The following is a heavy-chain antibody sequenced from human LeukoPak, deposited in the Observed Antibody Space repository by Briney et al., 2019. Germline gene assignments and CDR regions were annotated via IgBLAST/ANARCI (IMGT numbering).Heavy chain of an antibody. Sequence: GGSLRLSCAASGFTFSDYYMSWIRQAPGKGLEWVSYISSSGSTIYYADSVKGRFTISRDNAKSTLYLQMNSLRAEAAAVYFCARDPYCSSTSCPLTFDYWGQGTLVTVSS. V-gene: IGHV3-11*01. D-gene: IGHD2-2*01. CDR3: ARDPYCSSTSCPLTFDY. CDR2: ISSSGSTI. CDR1: GFTFSDYY. J-gene: IGHJ4*02.